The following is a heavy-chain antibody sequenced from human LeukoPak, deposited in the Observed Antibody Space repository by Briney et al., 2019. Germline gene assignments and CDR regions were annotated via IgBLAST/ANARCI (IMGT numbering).Heavy chain of an antibody. D-gene: IGHD3-22*01. CDR3: ARHDTEVDP. CDR1: GGSISSSIYY. CDR2: IYYSGST. J-gene: IGHJ5*02. V-gene: IGHV4-39*01. Sequence: SETLSLTCTVSGGSISSSIYYWGWIRQPPGKGLERIGSIYYSGSTYYNPSLKSRVTISVETSKNQFSLKLSSVTAADTAVYYCARHDTEVDPWGQGTLVTISS.